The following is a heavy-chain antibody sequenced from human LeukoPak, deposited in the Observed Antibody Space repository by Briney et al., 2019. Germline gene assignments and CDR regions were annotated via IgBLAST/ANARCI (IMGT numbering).Heavy chain of an antibody. CDR2: ISYDGSNK. V-gene: IGHV3-30*04. CDR1: GFTFSSYA. CDR3: AKSYNNPTVAVRVRGVIPYFDY. J-gene: IGHJ4*02. Sequence: GGSLRLSCAASGFTFSSYAMHWVRQAPGKGLEWVAVISYDGSNKYYADSVKGRFTISRDNSRTTLYLQMISLRADDTAVYYCAKSYNNPTVAVRVRGVIPYFDYWGQGSLVTV. D-gene: IGHD3-10*01.